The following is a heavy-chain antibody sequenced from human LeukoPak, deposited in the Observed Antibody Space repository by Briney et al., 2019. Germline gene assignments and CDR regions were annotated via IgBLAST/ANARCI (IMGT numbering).Heavy chain of an antibody. J-gene: IGHJ4*02. Sequence: ASVKVSCKASGYTFTGYYMHWVRQAPGQGLEWMGWINPNSGGTNYAQKFQGRVTMTRDTSISTAYMELSRLRSDDTAVYYCASCLFGCSSTKSYWGQGTLVTVSS. D-gene: IGHD2-2*01. CDR1: GYTFTGYY. CDR3: ASCLFGCSSTKSY. V-gene: IGHV1-2*02. CDR2: INPNSGGT.